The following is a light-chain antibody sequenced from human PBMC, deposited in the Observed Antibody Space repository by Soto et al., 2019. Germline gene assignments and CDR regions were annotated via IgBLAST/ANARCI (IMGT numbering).Light chain of an antibody. Sequence: EIVLTQSPATLSLSPGERATLSCRASQSVSSYLAWYQQKPGQAPRLLIYDASSRATGIPDRFSGSGSGTDFTLTISRLEPEDFAVYNCQQYGSSPPYTFGQGTKLEIK. CDR1: QSVSSY. CDR2: DAS. J-gene: IGKJ2*01. V-gene: IGKV3-20*01. CDR3: QQYGSSPPYT.